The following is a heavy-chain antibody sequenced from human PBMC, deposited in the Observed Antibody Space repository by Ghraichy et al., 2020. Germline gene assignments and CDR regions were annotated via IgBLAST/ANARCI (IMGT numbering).Heavy chain of an antibody. CDR3: AKDLRDYDFWSGYYPDPYFDY. J-gene: IGHJ4*02. D-gene: IGHD3-3*01. V-gene: IGHV3-23*01. CDR2: ISGSGGST. Sequence: GGSLRLSCAASGFTFSSYAMSWVRQAPGKGLEWVSAISGSGGSTYYADSVKGRFTISRDNSKNTLYLQMNSLRAEDTAVYYCAKDLRDYDFWSGYYPDPYFDYWGQGTLVTVSS. CDR1: GFTFSSYA.